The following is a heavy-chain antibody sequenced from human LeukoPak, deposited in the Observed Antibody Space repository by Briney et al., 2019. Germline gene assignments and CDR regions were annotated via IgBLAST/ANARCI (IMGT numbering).Heavy chain of an antibody. Sequence: SETLSLTCAVYGGSFSGYYWSWIRQPPGKGLEWIGEINHSGSTNYNPSLKSRVTISVDTSKNQFSLKLSSVTAADTAVYYCARFPRSGYFYYFDDWGQGTLVTVSS. D-gene: IGHD3-22*01. J-gene: IGHJ4*02. CDR3: ARFPRSGYFYYFDD. CDR2: INHSGST. V-gene: IGHV4-34*01. CDR1: GGSFSGYY.